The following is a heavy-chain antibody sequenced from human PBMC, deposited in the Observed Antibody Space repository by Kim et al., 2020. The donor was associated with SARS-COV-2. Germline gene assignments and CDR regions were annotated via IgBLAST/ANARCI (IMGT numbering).Heavy chain of an antibody. CDR1: GFTFSGSA. V-gene: IGHV3-73*01. Sequence: GGSLRLSCAASGFTFSGSAMHWVRQASGKGLEWVGRIRSKANSYATAYAASVKGRFTISRDDSKNTAYLQMNSLKTEDTAVYYCTQWSLGAAAGEGPFDYWGQGTLVTVSS. J-gene: IGHJ4*02. D-gene: IGHD6-13*01. CDR2: IRSKANSYAT. CDR3: TQWSLGAAAGEGPFDY.